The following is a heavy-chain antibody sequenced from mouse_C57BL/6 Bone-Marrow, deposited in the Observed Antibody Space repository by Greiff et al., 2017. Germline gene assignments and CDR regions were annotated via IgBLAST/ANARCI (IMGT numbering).Heavy chain of an antibody. D-gene: IGHD1-1*01. CDR1: GFTFSSYA. CDR2: IRDGGSYT. Sequence: EVMLVESGGGLVQPGGSLKLSCAASGFTFSSYAMSWVRQTPEKRLEWVATIRDGGSYTYYPDNVKGRFTISRDNAKNNMYLQMSQLKSEDTAMYYCAREDYGSSQFAYWGQGTLLTVSA. CDR3: AREDYGSSQFAY. J-gene: IGHJ3*01. V-gene: IGHV5-4*01.